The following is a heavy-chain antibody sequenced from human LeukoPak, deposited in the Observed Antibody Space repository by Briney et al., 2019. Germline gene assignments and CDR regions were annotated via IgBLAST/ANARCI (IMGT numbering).Heavy chain of an antibody. V-gene: IGHV4-61*02. Sequence: SETLSLTCTVSGGSISSSIYYWGWIRQPAGKGLEWIGRIYTSGTTHYNPSLKSRVTMSVDTSKNQFSLKLSSVTAADTAVYYCARLSTVTTSFDYWGQGTLVTVSS. CDR3: ARLSTVTTSFDY. J-gene: IGHJ4*02. CDR2: IYTSGTT. D-gene: IGHD4-17*01. CDR1: GGSISSSIYY.